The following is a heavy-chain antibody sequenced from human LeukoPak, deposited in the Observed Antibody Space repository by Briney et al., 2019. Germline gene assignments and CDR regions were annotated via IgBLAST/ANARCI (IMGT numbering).Heavy chain of an antibody. J-gene: IGHJ4*02. CDR1: GGSISSGGYY. CDR2: IYYSGST. Sequence: SETLSLTCTVSGGSISSGGYYWGWIRQPPGTGLEWIGSIYYSGSTYYNPSLKSRVTISVDTSKNQFSLKLSSVTAADTAVYYCAKHNNFWSGYADHWGQGTLVTVSS. CDR3: AKHNNFWSGYADH. V-gene: IGHV4-39*01. D-gene: IGHD3-3*01.